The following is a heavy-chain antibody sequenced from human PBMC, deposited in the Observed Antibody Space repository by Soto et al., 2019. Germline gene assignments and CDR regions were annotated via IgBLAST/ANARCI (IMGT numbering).Heavy chain of an antibody. J-gene: IGHJ4*02. D-gene: IGHD1-26*01. Sequence: QVQLVQSGAEVKKPGASVKVSCKASGGTFSSYAISWVRQAPGQGLEWMGGIIPIFGTANYVQKFQGRVTITAAASTSTAYMELSSLRSEDTDVYYCHCVTRGSSIRPLDYWGQGTLVTVSS. CDR2: IIPIFGTA. V-gene: IGHV1-69*01. CDR1: GGTFSSYA. CDR3: HCVTRGSSIRPLDY.